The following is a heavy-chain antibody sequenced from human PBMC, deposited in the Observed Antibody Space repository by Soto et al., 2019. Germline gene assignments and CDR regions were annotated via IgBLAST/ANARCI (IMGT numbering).Heavy chain of an antibody. CDR3: ARRGYSSSWYYYYYYGMDV. J-gene: IGHJ6*02. CDR2: MNPNSGNT. V-gene: IGHV1-8*01. CDR1: GYTFTSYD. D-gene: IGHD6-13*01. Sequence: QVQLVQSGAEVKKPGASVKVSCKASGYTFTSYDINWVRQATGQGLEWMGWMNPNSGNTGYAQKFQGRVTMTRNTXIGTAYMELSSLRSEDTAVYSCARRGYSSSWYYYYYYGMDVWGQGTTVTVSS.